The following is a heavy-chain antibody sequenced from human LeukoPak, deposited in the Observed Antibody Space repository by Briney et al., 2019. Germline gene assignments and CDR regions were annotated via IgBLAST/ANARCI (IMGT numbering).Heavy chain of an antibody. CDR2: LSSDGSNK. Sequence: GGSLRLSCVVSGFIVNSYGMHWVRQAPGKGLEWVAVLSSDGSNKYYADSVKGQFTISRDISKNTLYLQMNSLRADDTALYYCAKESLYYDFDYWGQGTLVTVSS. J-gene: IGHJ4*02. D-gene: IGHD3-10*01. CDR1: GFIVNSYG. CDR3: AKESLYYDFDY. V-gene: IGHV3-30*18.